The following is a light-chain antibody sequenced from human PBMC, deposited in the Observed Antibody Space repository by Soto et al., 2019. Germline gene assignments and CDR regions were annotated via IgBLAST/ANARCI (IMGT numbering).Light chain of an antibody. V-gene: IGKV1-6*01. J-gene: IGKJ1*01. Sequence: AIQVTQSPSSLSASVGDRVTISCRASQGIGNNLGWYQQKPGKAPKLLIYEASTLQTGVASRFSGSGSGTDFTPTISSLQPEDFATYYCLQDYMYPWMFGQGTKVEVK. CDR2: EAS. CDR1: QGIGNN. CDR3: LQDYMYPWM.